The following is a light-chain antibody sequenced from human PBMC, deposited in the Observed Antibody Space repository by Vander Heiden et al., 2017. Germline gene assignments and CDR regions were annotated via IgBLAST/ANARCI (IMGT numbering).Light chain of an antibody. J-gene: IGLJ2*01. CDR1: SSNIGSNY. Sequence: SVIILPPPTSGPPVTRVTISFSGSSSNIGSNYVYWYQQLPGTAPNLLVYRNNQRRSGVPDRSSGSKSGTSASLAISGLRAEDEADYYCAAWEDSLSGLVFGGGTKLTVL. V-gene: IGLV1-47*01. CDR3: AAWEDSLSGLV. CDR2: RNN.